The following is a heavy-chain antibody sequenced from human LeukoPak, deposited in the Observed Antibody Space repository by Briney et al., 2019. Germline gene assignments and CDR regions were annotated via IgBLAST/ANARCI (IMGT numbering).Heavy chain of an antibody. CDR1: GLSFSNSG. CDR3: VKDGEWTFDV. V-gene: IGHV3-30*02. CDR2: IGQDGTTK. D-gene: IGHD3-3*01. Sequence: GGSLRLSCAASGLSFSNSGMHWVRQAPGKGLEWVAFIGQDGTTKYYVDSVKGRFTIPGDNPKKMAYLQMNNLRAEDTAIYYCVKDGEWTFDVWGQGTMVTVS. J-gene: IGHJ3*01.